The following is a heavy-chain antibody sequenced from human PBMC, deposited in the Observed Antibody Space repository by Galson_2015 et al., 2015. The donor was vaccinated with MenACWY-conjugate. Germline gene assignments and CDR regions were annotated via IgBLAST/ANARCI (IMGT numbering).Heavy chain of an antibody. J-gene: IGHJ4*02. CDR1: GSRYTSYW. CDR2: IDPTDSYS. Sequence: QSGAEVTEPGESLRISCKGSGSRYTSYWISWVRQMPGKGLEWMGRIDPTDSYSNYNPSFQGHVTLSVDKAINTAYLQWSSLKASDTATYFCVRHKGTSWIDDWGQGTLVIVSS. D-gene: IGHD2-2*01. CDR3: VRHKGTSWIDD. V-gene: IGHV5-10-1*01.